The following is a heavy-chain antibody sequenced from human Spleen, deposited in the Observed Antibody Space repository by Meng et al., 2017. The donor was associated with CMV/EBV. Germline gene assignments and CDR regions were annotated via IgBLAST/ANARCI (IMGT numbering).Heavy chain of an antibody. Sequence: SETLSLTCAVYGGSFSAHYWNWIRQPPGKGLEWIGEIDHRGSTNYNPSLKSRVTISVDTSKNQFSLKLSSVTAADTAVYYCARGGYCSSTSCYGAPDYWGQGTLVTVSS. CDR3: ARGGYCSSTSCYGAPDY. J-gene: IGHJ4*02. CDR1: GGSFSAHY. CDR2: IDHRGST. D-gene: IGHD2-2*01. V-gene: IGHV4-34*01.